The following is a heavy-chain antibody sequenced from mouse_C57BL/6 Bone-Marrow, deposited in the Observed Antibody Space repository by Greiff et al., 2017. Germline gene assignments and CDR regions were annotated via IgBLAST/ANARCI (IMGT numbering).Heavy chain of an antibody. CDR1: GFNIKDDY. D-gene: IGHD2-4*01. CDR2: IDPENGDT. J-gene: IGHJ3*01. V-gene: IGHV14-4*01. CDR3: TTCSYDYPFAY. Sequence: EVKLQESGAELVRPGASVKLSCTASGFNIKDDYMHWVKQRPEQGLEWIGWIDPENGDTEYASKFQGKATITADTSSNTAYLQLSSLTSEDTAVYYCTTCSYDYPFAYWGRGTLVTVSA.